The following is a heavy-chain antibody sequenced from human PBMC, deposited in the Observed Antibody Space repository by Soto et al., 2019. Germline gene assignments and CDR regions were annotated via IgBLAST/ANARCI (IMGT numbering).Heavy chain of an antibody. Sequence: GGSLRLSCAASGSISTTTPLSWVRQAPGKGLEWVSTISGRGTNTYYADSVKGRFIISRDNLKNTVNLQMNGLGVEDTAIYYCATSFRYFDNWVQGTRVTVSS. CDR3: ATSFRYFDN. CDR2: ISGRGTNT. J-gene: IGHJ4*02. CDR1: GSISTTTP. V-gene: IGHV3-23*01.